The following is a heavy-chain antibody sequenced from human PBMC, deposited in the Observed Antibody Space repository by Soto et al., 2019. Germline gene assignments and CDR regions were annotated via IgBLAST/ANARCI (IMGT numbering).Heavy chain of an antibody. CDR3: ATHSSGWSPPENYYYYYYGMDV. D-gene: IGHD6-13*01. J-gene: IGHJ6*02. CDR2: IIPIFRTA. CDR1: GGTFSSYA. V-gene: IGHV1-69*13. Sequence: SVKVSCKASGGTFSSYAISWVRQAPGQGLEWMGGIIPIFRTANYAQKFQGRVTITADESTSTAYMELSSLRSEDTAVYYCATHSSGWSPPENYYYYYYGMDVGGQGTTVTVSS.